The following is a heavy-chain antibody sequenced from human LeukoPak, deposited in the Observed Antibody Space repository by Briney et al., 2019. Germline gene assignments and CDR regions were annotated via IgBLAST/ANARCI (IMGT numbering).Heavy chain of an antibody. Sequence: SETLSLTCAVYGGSFSGYYWSWIRQPPGKGLEWIGEINHSGSTNYNPSLKSRVTISVDTSKNQFSLKLSSVTAADTAVYYCARTGRITMIVVVTPFDYWGQGTLVTVSS. CDR2: INHSGST. D-gene: IGHD3-22*01. CDR3: ARTGRITMIVVVTPFDY. J-gene: IGHJ4*02. V-gene: IGHV4-34*01. CDR1: GGSFSGYY.